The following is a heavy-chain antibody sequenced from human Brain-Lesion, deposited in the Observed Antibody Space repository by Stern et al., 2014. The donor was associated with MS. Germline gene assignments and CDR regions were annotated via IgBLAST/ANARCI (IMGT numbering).Heavy chain of an antibody. Sequence: QMQLVQSGAEVKKPGASVKVSCKTSGYIFTGYYIHWVRQAPGQGLEWMAWINPNTGGTKYAQKFQGRGTMSRDTSISTAYVELSSLTSDDTAVYYCARDQRGITIFGVVTDYYYLGMDVWGQGTTVTVSS. CDR1: GYIFTGYY. CDR3: ARDQRGITIFGVVTDYYYLGMDV. D-gene: IGHD3-3*01. V-gene: IGHV1-2*02. CDR2: INPNTGGT. J-gene: IGHJ6*02.